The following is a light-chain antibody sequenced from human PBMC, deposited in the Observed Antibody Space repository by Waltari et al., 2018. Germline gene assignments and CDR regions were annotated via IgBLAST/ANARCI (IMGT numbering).Light chain of an antibody. V-gene: IGLV2-8*01. CDR2: EVI. CDR3: CSYAGTNNFYG. CDR1: SSDIGDYDY. J-gene: IGLJ1*01. Sequence: QSALTQPPSASGSPGESVTISCTGTSSDIGDYDYVSWYQQHPGKAPKLMIYEVIKRPSGVPDRFSGSKSGNTASLTVSGLQAEDEADYYCCSYAGTNNFYGFGTGTKVTVL.